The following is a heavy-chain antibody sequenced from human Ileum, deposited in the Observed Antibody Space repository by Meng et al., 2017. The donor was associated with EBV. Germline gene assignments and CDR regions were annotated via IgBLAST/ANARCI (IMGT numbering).Heavy chain of an antibody. Sequence: QWQLTQAGPGLVNPSETLSLTCTVSGGPISSYYWSWIRQPPGKGLEWIGYIYYSGSTNYNPSLKSRVTISVDTSKNQFSLNLSSVTAADTAVYYCARGGWSLDYWGQGTLVTVSS. D-gene: IGHD2-15*01. V-gene: IGHV4-59*08. CDR1: GGPISSYY. CDR3: ARGGWSLDY. CDR2: IYYSGST. J-gene: IGHJ4*02.